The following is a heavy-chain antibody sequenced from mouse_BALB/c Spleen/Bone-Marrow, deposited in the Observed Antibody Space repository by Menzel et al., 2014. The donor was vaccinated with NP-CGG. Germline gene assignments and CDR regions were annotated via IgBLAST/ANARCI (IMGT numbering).Heavy chain of an antibody. CDR2: IRSKSNNYAT. D-gene: IGHD6-1*01. V-gene: IGHV10-1*02. CDR1: EFTFNTYA. J-gene: IGHJ1*01. CDR3: VTSTYFDV. Sequence: EVMLVESGGGLVQPKGSLKLSCAASEFTFNTYAMNWVRQAPGKGLEWAARIRSKSNNYATYYADSVKDRFTISRDDSQSLLYLQMNNLKTEDTAMYYCVTSTYFDVWGAGTTVTVSS.